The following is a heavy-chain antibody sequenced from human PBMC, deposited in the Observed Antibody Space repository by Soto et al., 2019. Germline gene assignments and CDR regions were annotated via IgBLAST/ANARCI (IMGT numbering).Heavy chain of an antibody. J-gene: IGHJ6*02. CDR1: GFTFSSYG. CDR2: ISYDGSNK. D-gene: IGHD3-3*02. CDR3: AKDLSRSKGRYYYGMDV. Sequence: ALRLSCAASGFTFSSYGLHWVRQAPGKGLEWVAVISYDGSNKYYADSVKGRFTISRDNSKNTLYLQMNSLRAEDTAVYYCAKDLSRSKGRYYYGMDVWG. V-gene: IGHV3-30*18.